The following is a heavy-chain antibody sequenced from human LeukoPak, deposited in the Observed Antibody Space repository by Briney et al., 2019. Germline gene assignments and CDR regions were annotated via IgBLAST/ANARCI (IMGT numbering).Heavy chain of an antibody. CDR3: AMGGIAAAGISY. V-gene: IGHV3-21*01. D-gene: IGHD6-13*01. J-gene: IGHJ4*02. Sequence: GGSLRLSCAASGFTFSSYSMNWVRQAPGKGLEWVSSISSSSSYIYYADSVKGRFTISRDNAKNSLYLQMNSLRAEDTAVYYCAMGGIAAAGISYWGQGTLVTVSS. CDR1: GFTFSSYS. CDR2: ISSSSSYI.